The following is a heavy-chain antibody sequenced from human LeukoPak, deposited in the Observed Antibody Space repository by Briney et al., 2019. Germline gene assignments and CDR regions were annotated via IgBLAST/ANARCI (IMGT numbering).Heavy chain of an antibody. V-gene: IGHV3-23*01. CDR2: INGSGGST. CDR1: GFTFSSYA. CDR3: AKEAYYYDSSGKYFDY. D-gene: IGHD3-22*01. J-gene: IGHJ4*02. Sequence: PGGSLRLSCAASGFTFSSYAMSWGRQAPGKGLEWVSAINGSGGSTYYADSVKGRFTISRDNSKNTLFLQVNSLRAEDTAVYYCAKEAYYYDSSGKYFDYWGQGTLVTVSS.